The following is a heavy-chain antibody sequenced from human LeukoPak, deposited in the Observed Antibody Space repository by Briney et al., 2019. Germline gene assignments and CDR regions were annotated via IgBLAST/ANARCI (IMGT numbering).Heavy chain of an antibody. CDR2: IRSKANSYAT. D-gene: IGHD3-22*01. CDR3: TRLDVYYYDADVDV. J-gene: IGHJ6*04. V-gene: IGHV3-73*01. Sequence: GGSLRLFCAASGFTFSGSAMHWVRQASGKGLEWVGRIRSKANSYATAYAASVKGRFTISRDDSKNTAYLQMNSLKTEDTAVYYCTRLDVYYYDADVDVWGKGTTVTVSS. CDR1: GFTFSGSA.